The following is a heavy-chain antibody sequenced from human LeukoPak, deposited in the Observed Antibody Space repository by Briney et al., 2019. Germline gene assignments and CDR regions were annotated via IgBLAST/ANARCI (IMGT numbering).Heavy chain of an antibody. J-gene: IGHJ6*04. CDR2: IITIFGTA. D-gene: IGHD3-10*01. Sequence: SVKVSCKASGGTFSSYAISWVRQAPGQGLEWMGGIITIFGTANYAQKFQGRVTITADESTSTAYMELSSLRSEDTAVYYCAREITMVRSKSDYYYYYGIDVWGKGTTVTVSS. CDR1: GGTFSSYA. V-gene: IGHV1-69*13. CDR3: AREITMVRSKSDYYYYYGIDV.